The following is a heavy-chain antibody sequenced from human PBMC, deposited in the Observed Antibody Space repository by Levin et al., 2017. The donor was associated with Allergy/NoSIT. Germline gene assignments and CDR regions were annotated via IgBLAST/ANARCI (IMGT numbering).Heavy chain of an antibody. CDR3: ASSTPGNGLISFDS. Sequence: SQTLSLTCTVSGDSINSYYWSWIRQPPGKGLEWIGYMYYTGSTTYNPSLKSRVSMSVDTSKNQFSLKLSSVTTADTAVYYCASSTPGNGLISFDSWGQGSLVTVSS. CDR2: MYYTGST. J-gene: IGHJ4*02. CDR1: GDSINSYY. V-gene: IGHV4-59*01. D-gene: IGHD4-23*01.